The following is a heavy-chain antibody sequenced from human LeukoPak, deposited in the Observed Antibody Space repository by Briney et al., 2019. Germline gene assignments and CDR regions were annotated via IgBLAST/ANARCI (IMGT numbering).Heavy chain of an antibody. CDR3: ARWAGYSSTWYGLFDY. V-gene: IGHV3-66*01. CDR1: GFTVSTTY. CDR2: IYSGGST. D-gene: IGHD6-13*01. Sequence: GGSLRLSCAASGFTVSTTYMSWVRQAPGKGLEWISVIYSGGSTYYAESVKGRFTIPRDNSKNTLYLQMNSLRAEDTAVYYCARWAGYSSTWYGLFDYWGQGTLVTVSS. J-gene: IGHJ4*02.